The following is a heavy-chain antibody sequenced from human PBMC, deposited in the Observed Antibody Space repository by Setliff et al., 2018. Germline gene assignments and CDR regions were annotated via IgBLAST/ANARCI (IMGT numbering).Heavy chain of an antibody. CDR2: INPSGGST. CDR3: ARGSYRASNWFDP. CDR1: GYTFTSYY. Sequence: GASVKVSCKASGYTFTSYYMHWVRQAPGQGLEWMGIINPSGGSTSYAQKLQGRVTMTTDTSTSTAYMELRSLGSDDTAVYYCARGSYRASNWFDPWGQGTLVTVS. J-gene: IGHJ5*02. V-gene: IGHV1-46*01. D-gene: IGHD4-4*01.